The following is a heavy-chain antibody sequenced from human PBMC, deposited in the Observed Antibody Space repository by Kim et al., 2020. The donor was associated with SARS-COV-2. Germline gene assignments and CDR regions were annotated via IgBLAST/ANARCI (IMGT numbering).Heavy chain of an antibody. V-gene: IGHV6-1*01. CDR3: ARDHYYGSGSYPGNWFDP. D-gene: IGHD3-10*01. CDR1: GDSVSSNSAA. Sequence: SQTLSLTCAISGDSVSSNSAAWNWIRQSPSRGLEWLGRTYYRSKWYNEYAVSVKSRITINPDTSKNQFSLQLNAVTTEDTAVYYCARDHYYGSGSYPGNWFDPWGQGTLVTVSS. CDR2: TYYRSKWYN. J-gene: IGHJ5*02.